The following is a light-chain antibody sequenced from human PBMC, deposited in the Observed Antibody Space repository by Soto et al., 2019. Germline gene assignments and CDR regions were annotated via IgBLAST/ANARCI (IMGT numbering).Light chain of an antibody. CDR3: QQYGGSPWT. CDR1: QSISSN. V-gene: IGKV3-15*01. CDR2: RTS. Sequence: EIVMTQSPATLSVSPGERATLSCRASQSISSNLAWYQQKPCQAPRLLMFRTSSRATGFPARFSGSGSGTEFNLTISSLQSEDFGVYYCQQYGGSPWTFGPGTKVDI. J-gene: IGKJ1*01.